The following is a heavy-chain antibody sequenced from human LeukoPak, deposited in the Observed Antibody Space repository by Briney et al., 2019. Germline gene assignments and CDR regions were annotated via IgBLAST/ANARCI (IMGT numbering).Heavy chain of an antibody. D-gene: IGHD3-22*01. CDR1: GFTFDDHG. J-gene: IGHJ4*02. V-gene: IGHV3-20*03. CDR2: IKWNGGST. Sequence: SXAASGFTFDDHGMSWVRHVPGKGLEWVSGIKWNGGSTVYADSVKGRFTISRDNAKNCLYVQMNSLRGEDTALYYXARXVGXGXXXXXDYWGQXTXVTVSS. CDR3: ARXVGXGXXXXXDY.